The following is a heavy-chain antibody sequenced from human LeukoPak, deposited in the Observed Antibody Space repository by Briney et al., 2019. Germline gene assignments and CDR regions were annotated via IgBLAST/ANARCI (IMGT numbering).Heavy chain of an antibody. CDR2: ISSSGTTI. J-gene: IGHJ4*02. CDR1: GFTFRTSG. D-gene: IGHD1-26*01. V-gene: IGHV3-48*01. CDR3: AKDGGTHFDH. Sequence: GGSLRLSLAASGFTFRTSGMNWVRQAPGKGLEWVSYISSSGTTISYAQSVKGRFTITRDNAQNSLTLHMNTLRADDTAVYYCAKDGGTHFDHWGQGTLVTVSS.